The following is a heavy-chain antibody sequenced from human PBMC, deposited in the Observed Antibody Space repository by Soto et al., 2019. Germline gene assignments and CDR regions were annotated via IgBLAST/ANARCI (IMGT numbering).Heavy chain of an antibody. V-gene: IGHV4-31*11. CDR3: ARDQGAVYYNGSPHWYGLDV. CDR2: IYHTGST. Sequence: PSETLSLTCAVSGGSISSGGYYWGWIRQHPGKGLEWIGYIYHTGSTYYNPSLKSRLTISVDTSKNQFSLRLSSVTAADTAMYYCARDQGAVYYNGSPHWYGLDVWGQGTTVTVS. J-gene: IGHJ6*02. D-gene: IGHD3-10*01. CDR1: GGSISSGGYY.